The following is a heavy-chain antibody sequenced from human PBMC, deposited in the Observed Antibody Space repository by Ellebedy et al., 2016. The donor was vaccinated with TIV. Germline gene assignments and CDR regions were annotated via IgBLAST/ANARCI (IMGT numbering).Heavy chain of an antibody. CDR1: GFALGNYD. J-gene: IGHJ6*02. CDR2: IGTAGDT. CDR3: ARGEQQLVSGYYYYCGMDV. V-gene: IGHV3-13*01. Sequence: PGGSLRLSCEASGFALGNYDMHGGRQTTGKGLEWVSAIGTAGDTYYPGSVKGRFTISRDNAKNSLYLQMHSLRAGETAVYYCARGEQQLVSGYYYYCGMDVWGQGTTVTVSS. D-gene: IGHD6-13*01.